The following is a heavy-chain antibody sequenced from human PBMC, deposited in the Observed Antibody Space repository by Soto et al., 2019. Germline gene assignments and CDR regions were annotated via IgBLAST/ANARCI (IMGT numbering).Heavy chain of an antibody. Sequence: EVQQVESGGGLVQPGGSLRLSCAASGFTFSSYSMNWVRQAPGKGLEWVSYISSSSSTIYYADSVKGRFTISRDNAKNSLYLQMNSLRAEDTAVYYCARANYYGSPGDFDYWGQGTLVTVSS. V-gene: IGHV3-48*01. CDR1: GFTFSSYS. CDR3: ARANYYGSPGDFDY. J-gene: IGHJ4*02. D-gene: IGHD3-10*01. CDR2: ISSSSSTI.